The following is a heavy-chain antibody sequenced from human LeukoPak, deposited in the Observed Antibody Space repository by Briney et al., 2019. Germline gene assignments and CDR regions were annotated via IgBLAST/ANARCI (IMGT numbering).Heavy chain of an antibody. Sequence: GGSLRLSCAASGFTFSSYGMHWVRQAPGKGREWVAFIRYDGSNKYYADSVKGPFTISRDNSKNTLYLQMNSLRAEDTAVYYCAKDDYGDYLPLDYWGQGTLVTVSS. CDR1: GFTFSSYG. V-gene: IGHV3-30*02. CDR3: AKDDYGDYLPLDY. D-gene: IGHD4-17*01. CDR2: IRYDGSNK. J-gene: IGHJ4*02.